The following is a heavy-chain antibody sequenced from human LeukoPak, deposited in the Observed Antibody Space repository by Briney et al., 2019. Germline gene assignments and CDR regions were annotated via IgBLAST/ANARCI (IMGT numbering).Heavy chain of an antibody. V-gene: IGHV3-64*02. CDR2: ITTDGRNT. CDR3: AREDADYAFDY. J-gene: IGHJ4*02. CDR1: GFTFSNYA. Sequence: GGSLRLSCAASGFTFSNYAMHWVRQTPGKGLEFVSGITTDGRNTYYADSVKGRFIMSRDNSKNTLWLQMGSLRADDMAVYYCAREDADYAFDYWGQGTLVTVSS. D-gene: IGHD4-17*01.